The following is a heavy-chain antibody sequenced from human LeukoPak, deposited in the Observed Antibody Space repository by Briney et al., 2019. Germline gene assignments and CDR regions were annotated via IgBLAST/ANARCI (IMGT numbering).Heavy chain of an antibody. CDR3: ARALPNTDNYNWAFDI. D-gene: IGHD5-24*01. Sequence: SETLSLTCTVSGGSISTFYWNWIRQPAGKGLEWIGRIHTSGSTKYNPSLTSRVTISVDKSNNQFSLKLNYVTAADTAMYYCARALPNTDNYNWAFDIWGQGTMVTVSS. J-gene: IGHJ3*02. CDR2: IHTSGST. V-gene: IGHV4-4*07. CDR1: GGSISTFY.